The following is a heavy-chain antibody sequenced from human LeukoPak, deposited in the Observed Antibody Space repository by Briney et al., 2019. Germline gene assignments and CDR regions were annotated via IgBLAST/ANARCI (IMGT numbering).Heavy chain of an antibody. J-gene: IGHJ4*02. D-gene: IGHD3-10*01. Sequence: PGGSLRLSCAASGFTFSSYWMHWVRQAPGKGLVWVSRINSDASSTSYADSVKGRFTISRDNSKNTLYLQMNSLRAEDTAVYYCARDPRIYYGSGSYVDYWGQGTLVTVSS. V-gene: IGHV3-74*01. CDR3: ARDPRIYYGSGSYVDY. CDR2: INSDASST. CDR1: GFTFSSYW.